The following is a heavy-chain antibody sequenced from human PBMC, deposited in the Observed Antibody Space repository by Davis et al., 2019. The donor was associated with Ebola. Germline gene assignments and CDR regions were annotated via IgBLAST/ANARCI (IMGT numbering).Heavy chain of an antibody. J-gene: IGHJ6*02. V-gene: IGHV1-3*01. CDR1: RYTFTSYA. CDR2: INAGNGNT. Sequence: SVTVSCMASRYTFTSYAMHWVGQAPGQRREWMGWINAGNGNTKYSQKFQGRVTITMDTSASTAYMELSSLRSEDTAVYYCARVPGVVVAATFYYYYGMDVWGQGTTVTVSS. CDR3: ARVPGVVVAATFYYYYGMDV. D-gene: IGHD2-15*01.